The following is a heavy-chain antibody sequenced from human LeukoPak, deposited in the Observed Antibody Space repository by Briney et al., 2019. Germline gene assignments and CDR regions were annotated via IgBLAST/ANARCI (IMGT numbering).Heavy chain of an antibody. D-gene: IGHD3-22*01. V-gene: IGHV1-18*01. J-gene: IGHJ6*03. CDR3: ARVRYYYDSSGYYPARYYNYYMDV. CDR1: GYTFTSYG. CDR2: ISAYNGNT. Sequence: ASVKVSCKASGYTFTSYGISWVRQAPGQGLEWMGWISAYNGNTNYAQKLQGRVTMTTDTSTSTAYMELRSLRSDDTAVYYCARVRYYYDSSGYYPARYYNYYMDVWGKGTTVTVSS.